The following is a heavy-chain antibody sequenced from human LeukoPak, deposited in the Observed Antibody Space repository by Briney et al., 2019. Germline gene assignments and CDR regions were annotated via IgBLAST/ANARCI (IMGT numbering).Heavy chain of an antibody. D-gene: IGHD3-22*01. CDR1: GYTFTGYY. CDR3: ASLKNSYDSSGYLVTDAFDI. Sequence: GASVQVSCKASGYTFTGYYMHWVRQAPGQGLKGWEWTSANNGNTNYEQKLQGRVTMTTDTSTSTAYMELRSLRSDDTAVYYCASLKNSYDSSGYLVTDAFDIWGQGTMVTVSS. CDR2: TSANNGNT. J-gene: IGHJ3*02. V-gene: IGHV1-18*04.